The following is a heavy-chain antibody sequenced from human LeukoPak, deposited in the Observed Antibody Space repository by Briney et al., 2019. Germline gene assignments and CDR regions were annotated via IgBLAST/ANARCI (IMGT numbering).Heavy chain of an antibody. CDR1: GFTFNTYG. V-gene: IGHV3-33*01. CDR3: ARVGCTGGSCLAYNYYAMDV. J-gene: IGHJ6*02. D-gene: IGHD2-15*01. CDR2: IWYDGSDK. Sequence: GRSLRLSCAASGFTFNTYGMNWVRQAPGKGLEWVAIIWYDGSDKYYAESVKGRFTISRDNSKNTMYLQVNSLRAEDTAVYYCARVGCTGGSCLAYNYYAMDVWGQGATVTVSS.